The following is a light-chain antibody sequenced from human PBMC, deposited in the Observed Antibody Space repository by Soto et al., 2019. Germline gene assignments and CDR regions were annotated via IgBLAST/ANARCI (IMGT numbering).Light chain of an antibody. CDR1: QSVSSSD. V-gene: IGKV3-20*01. Sequence: EVVLTQSPGTLSLSPGERATLSCRASQSVSSSDLAWYQQKPGQAPRLLISGASGRATGIPDRFSASGSGTDFTLTISSLQSEDFAVYFCQQYKNWPPITFGQGTRLEIK. CDR3: QQYKNWPPIT. CDR2: GAS. J-gene: IGKJ5*01.